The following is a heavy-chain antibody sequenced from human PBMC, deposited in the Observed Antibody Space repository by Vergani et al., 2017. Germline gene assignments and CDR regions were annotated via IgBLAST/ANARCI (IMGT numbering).Heavy chain of an antibody. CDR3: AKGGLERRGNDY. D-gene: IGHD1-1*01. Sequence: QVQLVESGGGVVQPGRSLRLSCAASGFTFSSYGMHWVRQAPGKGLEWVAVISYDGSNKYYADSVKGRFTISRDNSKNTLYLQMNSLRAEDTAVYYCAKGGLERRGNDYWGQGTLVTVSS. CDR2: ISYDGSNK. J-gene: IGHJ4*02. V-gene: IGHV3-30*18. CDR1: GFTFSSYG.